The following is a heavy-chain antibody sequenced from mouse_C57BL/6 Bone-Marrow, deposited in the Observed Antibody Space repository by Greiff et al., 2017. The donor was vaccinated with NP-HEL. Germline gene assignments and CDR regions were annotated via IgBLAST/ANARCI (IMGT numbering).Heavy chain of an antibody. Sequence: EVMLVESGGDLVKPGGSLKLSCAASGFTFSSYGMSWVRQTPDKRLEWVATISSGGSYTYYPDSVKGRFTISRDNAKNTLYLQMSSLKSEDTAMYYCARLLYYGSSYDDWGQGTTLTVSS. CDR2: ISSGGSYT. CDR3: ARLLYYGSSYDD. CDR1: GFTFSSYG. J-gene: IGHJ2*01. D-gene: IGHD1-1*01. V-gene: IGHV5-6*02.